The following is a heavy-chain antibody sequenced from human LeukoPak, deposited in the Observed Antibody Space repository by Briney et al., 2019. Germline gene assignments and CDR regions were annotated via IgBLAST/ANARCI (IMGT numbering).Heavy chain of an antibody. J-gene: IGHJ4*02. CDR3: ASDRPDGTTREMATISVGY. V-gene: IGHV1-69*04. Sequence: GSSVKVSCKASGGTFSSYAISWVRQAPGQGLEWMGRIIPILGIANYAQKFQGRVTITADKSTSTAYMELSSLRSEDTAVYYCASDRPDGTTREMATISVGYWGQGTLVTVSS. CDR1: GGTFSSYA. CDR2: IIPILGIA. D-gene: IGHD5-24*01.